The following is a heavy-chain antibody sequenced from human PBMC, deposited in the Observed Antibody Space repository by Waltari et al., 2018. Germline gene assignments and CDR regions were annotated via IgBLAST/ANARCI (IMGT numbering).Heavy chain of an antibody. D-gene: IGHD2-15*01. CDR2: ISYDGSNK. Sequence: QVQLVESGGGVVQPGRSLRLSCAASGFTFSSYAMPWFRPAPGKGLEWVAVISYDGSNKYYADSVKGRFTIARDNSKNTLYLQMNSLRAEDTAVYYCARDRKHPVVTGYFDYWGQGTLVTVS. J-gene: IGHJ4*02. CDR3: ARDRKHPVVTGYFDY. CDR1: GFTFSSYA. V-gene: IGHV3-30-3*01.